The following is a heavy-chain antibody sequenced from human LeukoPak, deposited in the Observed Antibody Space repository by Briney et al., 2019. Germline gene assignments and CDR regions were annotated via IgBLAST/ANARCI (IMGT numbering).Heavy chain of an antibody. CDR2: IYYSGDT. Sequence: PSETLSLTCTVSGGSISTYHWSWIRQPPGKGLEWIGYIYYSGDTNQNPSLNSRVTISVDTSKNQFSLKLSSVTAADTAVYYCARGDRAPRAFDIWGQGTMVTVSS. J-gene: IGHJ3*02. D-gene: IGHD2-15*01. CDR3: ARGDRAPRAFDI. V-gene: IGHV4-59*12. CDR1: GGSISTYH.